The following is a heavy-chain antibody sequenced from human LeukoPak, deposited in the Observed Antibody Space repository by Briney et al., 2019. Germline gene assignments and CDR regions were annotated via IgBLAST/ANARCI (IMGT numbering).Heavy chain of an antibody. J-gene: IGHJ4*02. CDR3: ASPVGGVGASFDY. CDR2: KNPNSGNT. V-gene: IGHV1-8*02. CDR1: GYTFTSYG. D-gene: IGHD1-26*01. Sequence: ASVKVSCKASGYTFTSYGISWVRQATGQGLEWMGWKNPNSGNTGYAQKFQGRVTMTRNTSISTAYMELSSLRSEDTAVYYCASPVGGVGASFDYWGQGTLVTVSS.